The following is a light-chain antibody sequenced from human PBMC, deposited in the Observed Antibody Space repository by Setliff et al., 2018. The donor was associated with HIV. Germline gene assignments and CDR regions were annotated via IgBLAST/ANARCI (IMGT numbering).Light chain of an antibody. V-gene: IGLV2-14*03. CDR2: DVS. Sequence: QSALAQPASVSGSPGQSITISCTGTSSDVGGYNFVAWYQQHPGQAPKLLIYDVSNRPSGVSNRFSASKSGNTASLTISGLQAEDEADYYCSSYTSSSFYVFGTGTKVTVL. CDR3: SSYTSSSFYV. CDR1: SSDVGGYNF. J-gene: IGLJ1*01.